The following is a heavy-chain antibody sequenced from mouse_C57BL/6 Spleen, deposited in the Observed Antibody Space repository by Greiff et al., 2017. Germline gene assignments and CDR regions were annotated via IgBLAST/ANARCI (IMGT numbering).Heavy chain of an antibody. Sequence: EVQLPQSGAELVRPGASVKLSCTASGFNIKDDYMHWVKQRPEQGLEWIGWIDPENGDTEYASQFQGKATITADTSSNTAYLQLSSLTSEDTAVYYCTDYSNYEAWFAYWGQGTLVTVSA. CDR3: TDYSNYEAWFAY. D-gene: IGHD2-5*01. CDR1: GFNIKDDY. V-gene: IGHV14-4*01. J-gene: IGHJ3*01. CDR2: IDPENGDT.